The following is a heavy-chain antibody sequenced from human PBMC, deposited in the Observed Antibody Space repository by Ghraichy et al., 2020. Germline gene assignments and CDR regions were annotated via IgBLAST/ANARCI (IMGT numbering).Heavy chain of an antibody. CDR1: GFTFSSYS. J-gene: IGHJ6*02. D-gene: IGHD2-2*01. CDR3: ARPTPPYCSSTSCYGHKDYYYGMDV. V-gene: IGHV3-48*02. CDR2: ISSSSSTI. Sequence: LSLTCAASGFTFSSYSMNWVRQAPGKGLEWVSYISSSSSTIYYADSVKGRFTISRDNAKNSLYLQMNSLRDEDTAVYYCARPTPPYCSSTSCYGHKDYYYGMDVWGQGTTVTVSS.